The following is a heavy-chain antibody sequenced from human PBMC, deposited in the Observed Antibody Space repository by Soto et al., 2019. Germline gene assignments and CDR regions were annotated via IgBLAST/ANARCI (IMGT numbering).Heavy chain of an antibody. CDR3: AKERGYTDPSYYYYGMDV. CDR1: GFTFSSYG. J-gene: IGHJ6*02. D-gene: IGHD3-3*01. Sequence: GGSLRLSCAASGFTFSSYGMHWVRQAPGKGLEWVAVISYDGSNKYYADSVKGRFTISRDNSKNTLYLQMNSLRAEDTAVYYCAKERGYTDPSYYYYGMDVWGQGTTVTVSS. V-gene: IGHV3-30*18. CDR2: ISYDGSNK.